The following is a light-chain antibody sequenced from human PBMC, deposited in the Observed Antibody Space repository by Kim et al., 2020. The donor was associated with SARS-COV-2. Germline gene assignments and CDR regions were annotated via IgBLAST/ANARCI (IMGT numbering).Light chain of an antibody. V-gene: IGLV3-21*04. Sequence: APGETARITRERNNMGGQSVLSYLQRPGPAPVLVSYYETARPSGSPVRFSGAKSATTATLTISRVEAGDEADYYCQVWDITSDHYVFGTGTKVTVL. CDR3: QVWDITSDHYV. CDR1: NMGGQS. J-gene: IGLJ1*01. CDR2: YET.